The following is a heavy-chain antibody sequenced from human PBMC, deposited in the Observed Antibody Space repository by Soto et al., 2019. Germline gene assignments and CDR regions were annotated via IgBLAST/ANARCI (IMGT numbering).Heavy chain of an antibody. V-gene: IGHV3-11*01. Sequence: QVQLVESGGGLVKPGGSLRLSCAASGFTFSDYYMSWIRQAPGQGLEWVSYINSSGSTIYYADSVKGRFTISRDNATNSLDMQMNSLRAKDPAVYYCARDLPKGKGQSEAAFDSWGQGTMVNGSS. J-gene: IGHJ3*02. CDR2: INSSGSTI. CDR3: ARDLPKGKGQSEAAFDS. D-gene: IGHD4-4*01. CDR1: GFTFSDYY.